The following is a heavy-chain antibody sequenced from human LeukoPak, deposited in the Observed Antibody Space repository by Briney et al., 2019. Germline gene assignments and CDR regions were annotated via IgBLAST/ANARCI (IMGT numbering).Heavy chain of an antibody. CDR3: AREELWFGELSVAAFDI. CDR1: GFTFSSYE. Sequence: PGGPLRLSCAASGFTFSSYEMNWVRQAPGKGLEWVSYISSSGSTIYYADSVKGRFTISRDNAKNSLYLQMNSLRAEGTAVYYCAREELWFGELSVAAFDIWGQGTMVTVSS. CDR2: ISSSGSTI. J-gene: IGHJ3*02. D-gene: IGHD3-10*01. V-gene: IGHV3-48*03.